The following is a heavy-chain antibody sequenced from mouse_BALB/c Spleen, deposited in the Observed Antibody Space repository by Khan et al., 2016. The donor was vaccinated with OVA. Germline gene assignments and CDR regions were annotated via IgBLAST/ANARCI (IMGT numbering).Heavy chain of an antibody. CDR2: INPSNGYT. D-gene: IGHD2-14*01. V-gene: IGHV1-4*01. J-gene: IGHJ1*01. CDR3: VRAGAYYRYDGYFDV. CDR1: GYTFTSYT. Sequence: QVQLQQSGAELARPGASVKMSCKASGYTFTSYTMHWVKQRPGQGLEWIGYINPSNGYTNYNQKFKDKATLNADKSSSTAYMQLRRLTSEDSAVYYCVRAGAYYRYDGYFDVWGAGTTVTVSS.